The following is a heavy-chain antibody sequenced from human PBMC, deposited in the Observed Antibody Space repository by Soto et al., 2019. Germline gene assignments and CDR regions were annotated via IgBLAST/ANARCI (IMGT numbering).Heavy chain of an antibody. CDR3: QGGSIYYYYGMDV. CDR1: GGSISSSSYY. J-gene: IGHJ6*02. D-gene: IGHD1-26*01. Sequence: PSETLSLTCTVSGGSISSSSYYWGWIRQPPGKGLEWIGSIYYSGSTYYNPSLKSRVTISVDTSKNQFSLKLSSVTAADTAVYYCQGGSIYYYYGMDVWGQGTTVTVSS. V-gene: IGHV4-39*01. CDR2: IYYSGST.